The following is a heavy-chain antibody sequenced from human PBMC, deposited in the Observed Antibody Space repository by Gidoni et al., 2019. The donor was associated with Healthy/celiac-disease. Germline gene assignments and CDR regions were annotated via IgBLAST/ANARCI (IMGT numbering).Heavy chain of an antibody. D-gene: IGHD5-18*01. Sequence: QVQLQESGLGLVKRSETLSLTCPVSGYSISSCYYWGWLRQPPGKGLEWIGSIYHSGSTYYNPSLKIRVTISLDTSKNQFSLKLSSVTAADTAVYYCGADTAIADYWGQGTLVTVSS. J-gene: IGHJ4*02. CDR3: GADTAIADY. CDR1: GYSISSCYY. CDR2: IYHSGST. V-gene: IGHV4-38-2*01.